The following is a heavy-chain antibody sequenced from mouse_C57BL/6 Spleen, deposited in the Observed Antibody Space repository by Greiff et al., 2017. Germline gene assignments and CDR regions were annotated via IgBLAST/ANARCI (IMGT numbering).Heavy chain of an antibody. CDR3: TRPPIITTVVNWYFDV. J-gene: IGHJ1*03. D-gene: IGHD1-1*01. V-gene: IGHV15-2*01. CDR1: DSEVFPIAY. Sequence: VHLVVSGSELRSPGSSVKLSCKDFDSEVFPIAYMSWVRQKPGHGFEWIGGILSSIGRTIYGEKFEDKATLDADTLYNTAYLELNSLTSEDSATYYCTRPPIITTVVNWYFDVWGTGTTVTVSS. CDR2: ILSSIGRT.